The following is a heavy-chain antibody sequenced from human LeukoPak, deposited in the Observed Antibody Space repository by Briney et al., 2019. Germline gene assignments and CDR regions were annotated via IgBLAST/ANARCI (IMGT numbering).Heavy chain of an antibody. V-gene: IGHV3-9*01. Sequence: GGSLRLSCAASGFTFDDFAMHWVRQAPGKGLGWVSSISWNSGSIGYADSVKGRFTISRDNAKNSLYLQMNSLRAEDTALYYCAKDYYGSGSYNYFDYWGQGTLVTVSS. J-gene: IGHJ4*02. D-gene: IGHD3-10*01. CDR1: GFTFDDFA. CDR2: ISWNSGSI. CDR3: AKDYYGSGSYNYFDY.